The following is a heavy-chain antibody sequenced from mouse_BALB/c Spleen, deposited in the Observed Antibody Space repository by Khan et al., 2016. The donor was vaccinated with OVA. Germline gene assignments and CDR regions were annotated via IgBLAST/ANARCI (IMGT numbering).Heavy chain of an antibody. CDR1: GYTFTSYT. Sequence: QMQLEESGAELARPGASVKMSCKASGYTFTSYTMHWVKQRPGKGLEWIGYINPSSGYTKYNQKFKDKATLTADKSSSTAYMQLSSLTSEDSAVYYCARTHERWGQGTTLTVSS. CDR2: INPSSGYT. J-gene: IGHJ2*01. V-gene: IGHV1-4*01. CDR3: ARTHER.